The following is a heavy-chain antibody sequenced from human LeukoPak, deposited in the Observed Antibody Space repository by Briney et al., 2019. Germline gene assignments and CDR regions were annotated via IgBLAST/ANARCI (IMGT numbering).Heavy chain of an antibody. CDR3: ARDRMTRGAFDI. CDR1: GGSISSSNW. D-gene: IGHD2-8*01. J-gene: IGHJ3*02. V-gene: IGHV4-4*02. CDR2: IYHSGST. Sequence: SGTLSLTCAVSGGSISSSNWWSWVRQPPGKGLEWIGEIYHSGSTNYNPSLKSRVTISVDTSKNQFSLKLSSLTAADTAVYYCARDRMTRGAFDIWGQGTMVTVSS.